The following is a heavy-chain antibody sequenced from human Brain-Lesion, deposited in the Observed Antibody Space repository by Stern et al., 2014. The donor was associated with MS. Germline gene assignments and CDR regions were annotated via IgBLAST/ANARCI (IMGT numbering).Heavy chain of an antibody. Sequence: EVQLVESGGGFVQPGGSLRLSCAASGFRFSSYAMSWVRPPPGKGLEWVSGIRGSGGSTYYADSVKGRFTISRDKSKNTLFLQMNSLRAEDTAVYYCAKGVWGSYLNAFDMWGQGTMVTVSS. D-gene: IGHD3-16*02. V-gene: IGHV3-23*04. CDR1: GFRFSSYA. CDR2: IRGSGGST. CDR3: AKGVWGSYLNAFDM. J-gene: IGHJ3*02.